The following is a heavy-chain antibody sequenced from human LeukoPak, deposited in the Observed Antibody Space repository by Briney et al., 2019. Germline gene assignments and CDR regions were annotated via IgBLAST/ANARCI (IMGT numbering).Heavy chain of an antibody. D-gene: IGHD1-26*01. CDR3: ANAASYSVDY. Sequence: SETLSLTCTVSGGSISSSSYYWGWIRQPPGKGLEWIGSMYYRGSSYYHPSLKSRVTMSVDTSKNQFSLKLSSVTVADTAVYYCANAASYSVDYWGQGTLVTVSS. CDR2: MYYRGSS. CDR1: GGSISSSSYY. J-gene: IGHJ4*02. V-gene: IGHV4-39*01.